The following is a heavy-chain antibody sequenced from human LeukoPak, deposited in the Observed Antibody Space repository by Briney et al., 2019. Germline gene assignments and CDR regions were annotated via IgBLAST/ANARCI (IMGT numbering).Heavy chain of an antibody. CDR3: PRVDECMCSGGSCYFDY. V-gene: IGHV4-59*01. Sequence: SETLSLTCTVSGGSISSYYWSWIRQPPGKGLEWIGYIYYSGSTNYNPSLKSRVTMSVDTSKNQFSLKLSSVTAADMAVYYCPRVDECMCSGGSCYFDYWGQGTLVTVSS. CDR2: IYYSGST. D-gene: IGHD2-15*01. CDR1: GGSISSYY. J-gene: IGHJ4*02.